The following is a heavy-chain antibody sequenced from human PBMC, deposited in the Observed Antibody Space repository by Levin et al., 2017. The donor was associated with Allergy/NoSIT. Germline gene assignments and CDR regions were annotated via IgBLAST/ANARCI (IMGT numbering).Heavy chain of an antibody. Sequence: GESLRLSCAASGFQFSLYGMHWVRQAPGKGLEWVALIVFDGNDQYYADSVKGRFTISRDNSKNTLYLQMSSLRENDTAIYYCAKRGYCSGNTCQSHDAIDVWGQGTLVIVSS. CDR2: IVFDGNDQ. CDR3: AKRGYCSGNTCQSHDAIDV. J-gene: IGHJ3*01. V-gene: IGHV3-30*18. CDR1: GFQFSLYG. D-gene: IGHD2-15*01.